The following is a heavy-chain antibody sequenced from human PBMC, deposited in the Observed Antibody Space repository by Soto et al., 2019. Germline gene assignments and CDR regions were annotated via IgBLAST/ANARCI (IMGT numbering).Heavy chain of an antibody. Sequence: QVHLVQSGAEVKKPGSSVKVSCKASGGIFSTYAISWLRQAPGQGLEWMGGIIPLFGTPNYAQRFQGRVTITADESTSTAYMELSRLRSEDTPVYYCARDRDDYGSGNYYNRIDFWGQGRLVTVSS. D-gene: IGHD3-10*01. CDR1: GGIFSTYA. CDR2: IIPLFGTP. CDR3: ARDRDDYGSGNYYNRIDF. J-gene: IGHJ4*02. V-gene: IGHV1-69*01.